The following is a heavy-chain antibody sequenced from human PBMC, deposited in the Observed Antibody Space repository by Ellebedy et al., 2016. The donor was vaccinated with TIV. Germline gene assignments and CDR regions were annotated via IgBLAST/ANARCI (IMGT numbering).Heavy chain of an antibody. CDR2: IYYSGST. V-gene: IGHV4-39*07. CDR3: ARARGFSYYYYGMDV. J-gene: IGHJ6*02. Sequence: SETLSLTXTVSGGSISSSSYYWGWIRQPPGKGLEWIGSIYYSGSTYYNPSLKSRVTISVDTSKNQFSLKLSSVTAADTAVYYCARARGFSYYYYGMDVWGQGTTVTVSS. CDR1: GGSISSSSYY.